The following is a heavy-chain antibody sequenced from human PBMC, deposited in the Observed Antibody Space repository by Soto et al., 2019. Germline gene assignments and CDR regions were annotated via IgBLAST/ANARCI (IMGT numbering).Heavy chain of an antibody. J-gene: IGHJ4*02. D-gene: IGHD6-19*01. V-gene: IGHV3-33*01. CDR1: GFTFSSYG. CDR3: ASSVAGTFVGTDY. Sequence: GGSLRLSCAASGFTFSSYGMHWVRQAPGKGLEWVAVIWYDGSNKYYADSVKGRFTISRDNSKNTLYLQMNSLRAEDTAVYYCASSVAGTFVGTDYWGQGTLVTVSS. CDR2: IWYDGSNK.